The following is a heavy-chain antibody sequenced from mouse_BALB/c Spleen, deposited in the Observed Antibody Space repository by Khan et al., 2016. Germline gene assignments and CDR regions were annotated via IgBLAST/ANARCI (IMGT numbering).Heavy chain of an antibody. V-gene: IGHV1-26*01. Sequence: VQLQQSGPDLVKPGASVKISCKASGYSFTGYYIYWVKQSHGKSLEWIGRVNPNNGGTSYNQKFKGKAVLTIDKSSTTAYMVLRSLTSEYSAVYYCLRDAMDYWGQGTSVTVSS. CDR3: LRDAMDY. D-gene: IGHD1-1*01. J-gene: IGHJ4*01. CDR2: VNPNNGGT. CDR1: GYSFTGYY.